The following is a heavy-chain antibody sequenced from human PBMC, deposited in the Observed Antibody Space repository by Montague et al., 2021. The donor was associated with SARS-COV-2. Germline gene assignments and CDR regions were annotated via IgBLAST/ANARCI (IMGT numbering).Heavy chain of an antibody. CDR1: GGSITGFS. CDR3: ARTPTRPLSLDS. D-gene: IGHD6-6*01. Sequence: SETLSLTCAVSGGSITGFSWSWVRQPAGKGLEWIGRVTTSGTTNXXPSLRSRVTMSVDTSKNQFSLNLNSVTAADTATYYCARTPTRPLSLDSWGQGTLVTVSS. J-gene: IGHJ4*02. CDR2: VTTSGTT. V-gene: IGHV4-4*07.